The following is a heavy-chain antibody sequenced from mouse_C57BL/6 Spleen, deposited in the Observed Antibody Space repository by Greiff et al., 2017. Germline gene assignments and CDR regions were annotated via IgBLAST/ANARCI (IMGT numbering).Heavy chain of an antibody. CDR1: GFNIKDDY. J-gene: IGHJ4*01. CDR3: AGDYGNFRAMDY. D-gene: IGHD2-1*01. V-gene: IGHV14-4*01. Sequence: EVQLVESGAELVRPGASVKLSCTASGFNIKDDYMHWVKQRPEQGLEWIGWIDPENGDTEYASKFQGKATITADTSSNTAYLQLSSLTSEDTAVYYCAGDYGNFRAMDYWGQGTSVTVSS. CDR2: IDPENGDT.